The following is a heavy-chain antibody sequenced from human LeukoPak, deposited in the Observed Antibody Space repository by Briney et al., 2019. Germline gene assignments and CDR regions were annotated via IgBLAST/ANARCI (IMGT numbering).Heavy chain of an antibody. D-gene: IGHD3-3*01. V-gene: IGHV3-30*02. Sequence: PGGSLRLSCAASGITFSSYGMHWVRQAPGKGLEWVAFIRNDGSDKYYADSAKGRFTISRDISENTLYLQMNALRPEDTAVYYCASRVVTSFDYWGQGTLVSVSS. CDR1: GITFSSYG. CDR3: ASRVVTSFDY. CDR2: IRNDGSDK. J-gene: IGHJ4*02.